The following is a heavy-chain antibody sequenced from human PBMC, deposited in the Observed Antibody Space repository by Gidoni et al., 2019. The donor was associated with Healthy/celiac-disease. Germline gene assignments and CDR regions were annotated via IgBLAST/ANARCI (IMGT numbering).Heavy chain of an antibody. CDR2: ISWNSGSI. CDR3: AKDKEGAAVYYFDY. D-gene: IGHD1-26*01. V-gene: IGHV3-9*01. CDR1: GFTFADYA. Sequence: EVQLVESVGGLVQPGRSLRLSCAASGFTFADYAINWVRQAPGKGLEWVSGISWNSGSIGYADSVKGRFTISRDNAKNSLYLQMNSLRAEDTALYYCAKDKEGAAVYYFDYWGQGTLVTVSS. J-gene: IGHJ4*02.